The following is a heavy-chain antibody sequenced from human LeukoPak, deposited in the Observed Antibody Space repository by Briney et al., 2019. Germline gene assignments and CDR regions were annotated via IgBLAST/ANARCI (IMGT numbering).Heavy chain of an antibody. D-gene: IGHD6-13*01. CDR2: ISGSSSTI. CDR3: ARDDPIQAAAGMFY. Sequence: QPGGSLRLSCAASGFTFSSYSMNWVRQAPGKGLECVSYISGSSSTIYYADSVKGRFTISRDNSKNTLYLQMNSLRADDTAVYYCARDDPIQAAAGMFYWGQGTLVAVSS. J-gene: IGHJ4*02. CDR1: GFTFSSYS. V-gene: IGHV3-48*01.